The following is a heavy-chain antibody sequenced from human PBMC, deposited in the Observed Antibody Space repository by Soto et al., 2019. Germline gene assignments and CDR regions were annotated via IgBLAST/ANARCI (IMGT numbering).Heavy chain of an antibody. CDR1: GYTFTSYA. CDR3: ARGDILGWFDP. CDR2: INAGNGNT. Sequence: ASVKVSCKASGYTFTSYAMHWVRQAPGQRLEWMGWINAGNGNTKYSQKFQGRVTITRDTSASTAYMKLSSLRSEDTAVYYCARGDILGWFDPWGQGTLVTVSS. V-gene: IGHV1-3*01. J-gene: IGHJ5*02. D-gene: IGHD2-15*01.